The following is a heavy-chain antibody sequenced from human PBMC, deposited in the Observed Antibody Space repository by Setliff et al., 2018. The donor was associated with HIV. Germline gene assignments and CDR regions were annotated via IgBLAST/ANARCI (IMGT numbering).Heavy chain of an antibody. D-gene: IGHD6-13*01. CDR2: INAGNGDT. V-gene: IGHV1-3*01. CDR3: AIGSSNWPHRPNNYYFDY. Sequence: GASVKVSCKASGDTFTTYALHWVRQAPGQRLEWMGWINAGNGDTKSSQKFQGRVTITRDTSASTAYMEPSSLRSEDTGVYYCAIGSSNWPHRPNNYYFDYWGQGTPVTVSS. J-gene: IGHJ4*02. CDR1: GDTFTTYA.